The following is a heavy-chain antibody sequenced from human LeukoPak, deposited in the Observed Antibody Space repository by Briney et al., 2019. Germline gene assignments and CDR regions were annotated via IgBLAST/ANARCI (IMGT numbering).Heavy chain of an antibody. J-gene: IGHJ3*02. CDR1: GYTFTGYY. V-gene: IGHV1-2*02. D-gene: IGHD5-24*01. CDR2: INPNSGGT. CDR3: ARGGGMATFYDAFDI. Sequence: ASVKVSCKASGYTFTGYYMHWVRQAPGQGLEWMGWINPNSGGTNYAQKFQGRVTMTRDTSISTAYMELSRLRSDDTAVYYCARGGGMATFYDAFDIWGQGTMVTVSS.